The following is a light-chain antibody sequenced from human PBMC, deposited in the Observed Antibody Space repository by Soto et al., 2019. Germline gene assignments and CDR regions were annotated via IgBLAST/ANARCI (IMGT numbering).Light chain of an antibody. V-gene: IGKV3-11*01. CDR3: QQRSNWQIT. Sequence: ETVLTRSPVTLSLSPEESATLSCMASQSVSTYLAWYQQKPGQAPRLLIYDASNRVTGTPARLRGSGYGTDLTITISSIETDDFEVYYCQQRSNWQITFGQGTRLEIK. J-gene: IGKJ5*01. CDR2: DAS. CDR1: QSVSTY.